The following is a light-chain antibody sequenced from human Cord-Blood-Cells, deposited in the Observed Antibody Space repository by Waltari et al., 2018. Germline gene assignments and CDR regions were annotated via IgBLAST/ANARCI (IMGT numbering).Light chain of an antibody. J-gene: IGKJ3*01. CDR3: QQYNNWPLT. Sequence: EIVMTLSPATLSVSPGESATLSCRASQSVSSNLAWYQQKPGQAPRLLIYGASTRATGIPARFSGSGSGTEFTLTISSLQSEDFAVYYCQQYNNWPLTFGPGTKVDIK. CDR2: GAS. V-gene: IGKV3-15*01. CDR1: QSVSSN.